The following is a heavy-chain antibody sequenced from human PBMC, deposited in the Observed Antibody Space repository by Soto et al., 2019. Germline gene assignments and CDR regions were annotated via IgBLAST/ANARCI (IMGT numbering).Heavy chain of an antibody. D-gene: IGHD3-22*01. CDR2: INAGNGNP. J-gene: IGHJ4*02. Sequence: ASVKVSCKASGYTFANYAIHWVRQAPGQRLEWMGWINAGNGNPKYSQKFQDRVTISRDTSATTAYMEMSSLRSEDTAVYYCARGSYYYESSGYYPDHWGQGTLVTVSS. CDR3: ARGSYYYESSGYYPDH. V-gene: IGHV1-3*01. CDR1: GYTFANYA.